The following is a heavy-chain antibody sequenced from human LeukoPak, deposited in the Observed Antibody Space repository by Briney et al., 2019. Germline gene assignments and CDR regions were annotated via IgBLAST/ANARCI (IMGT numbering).Heavy chain of an antibody. J-gene: IGHJ4*02. CDR3: ARDRYCSGGSCNSIGYFDY. CDR1: GFTFSTYW. D-gene: IGHD2-15*01. Sequence: PGGSLRLSCAASGFTFSTYWMGWVRQAPGKGLEWVANIKQDGSEKYYVDSARGRFTISRDNAQNSLYLQMSSLRVEDTAVYYCARDRYCSGGSCNSIGYFDYWGQGTLVPVSS. V-gene: IGHV3-7*01. CDR2: IKQDGSEK.